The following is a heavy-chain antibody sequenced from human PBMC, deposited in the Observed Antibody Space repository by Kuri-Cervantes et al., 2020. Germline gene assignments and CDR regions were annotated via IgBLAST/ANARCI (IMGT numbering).Heavy chain of an antibody. J-gene: IGHJ4*02. V-gene: IGHV3-23*01. CDR1: GGSVSSSN. CDR2: VSRSGSST. D-gene: IGHD7-27*01. CDR3: AKRTAEGGSFDY. Sequence: GESLKISCAVSGGSVSSSNWWTWVRQPPGKGLVWVSAVSRSGSSTFYADSVKGRFTISRDNSRNTMDPQMNSLRAEDTAVYYCAKRTAEGGSFDYWGQGALVTVSS.